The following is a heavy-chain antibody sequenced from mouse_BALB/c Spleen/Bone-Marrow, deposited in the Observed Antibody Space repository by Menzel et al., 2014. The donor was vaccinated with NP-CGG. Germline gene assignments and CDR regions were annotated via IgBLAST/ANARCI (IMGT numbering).Heavy chain of an antibody. CDR3: ARDHYYGSSYLDY. CDR2: ITYDGSS. V-gene: IGHV3-6*02. Sequence: VQLKESGPGLVKPSQSLSLTCSVTGYSITSGYYWNWIRQFPGNRLEWMGYITYDGSSNYNPSLKNRISITRDTSENQFFLKLNSVTTEDTATYYCARDHYYGSSYLDYWARAPLSQSPQ. CDR1: GYSITSGYY. J-gene: IGHJ2*01. D-gene: IGHD1-1*01.